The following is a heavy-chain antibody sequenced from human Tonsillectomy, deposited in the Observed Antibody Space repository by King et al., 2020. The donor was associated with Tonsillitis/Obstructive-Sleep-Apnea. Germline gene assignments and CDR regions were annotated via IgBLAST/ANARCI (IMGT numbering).Heavy chain of an antibody. CDR3: TLGDY. CDR2: IDEHGSEK. CDR1: GFTFHRYW. D-gene: IGHD3-3*02. J-gene: IGHJ4*02. Sequence: EVQLVESGGGLVQPGGSLRLSCATSGFTFHRYWMSCVRQAPGKELEWVANIDEHGSEKNYADYVKGRFTISGDNATTSLFLQMNSLRVEDSALYYCTLGDYWGQGTLVTVSS. V-gene: IGHV3-7*02.